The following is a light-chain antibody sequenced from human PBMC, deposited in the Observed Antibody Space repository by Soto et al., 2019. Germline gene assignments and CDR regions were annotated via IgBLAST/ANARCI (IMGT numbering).Light chain of an antibody. Sequence: EIVMTQSPATLSVSPGEGATPSCTASESINNNLAWYQQKPGQAPRLLIYAATTRATGFPARFSGSGSGTEFTLTISSLQPEDFAVYYCQQHHKWPLTFGGGTKVDIK. J-gene: IGKJ4*01. CDR3: QQHHKWPLT. V-gene: IGKV3-15*01. CDR1: ESINNN. CDR2: AAT.